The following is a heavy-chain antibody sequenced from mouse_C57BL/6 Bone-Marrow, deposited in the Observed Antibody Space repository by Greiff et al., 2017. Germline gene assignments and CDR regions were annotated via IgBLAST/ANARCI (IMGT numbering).Heavy chain of an antibody. CDR3: ALRFLFAY. CDR2: IYPRSGNT. V-gene: IGHV1-81*01. J-gene: IGHJ3*01. CDR1: GYTFTSYG. D-gene: IGHD1-1*01. Sequence: VKLMESGAELARPGASVKLSCKASGYTFTSYGISWVKQRTGQGLEWIGEIYPRSGNTYYNEKFKGKATLTADKSSSTAYMELRSLTSEDSAVYFCALRFLFAYWGQGTLVTVSA.